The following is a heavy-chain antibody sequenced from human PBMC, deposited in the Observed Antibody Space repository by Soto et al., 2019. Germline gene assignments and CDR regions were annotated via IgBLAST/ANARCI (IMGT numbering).Heavy chain of an antibody. CDR1: GGSINSGDYY. D-gene: IGHD3-22*01. CDR2: IYYSGST. Sequence: SETLSLTCSVSGGSINSGDYYWSWIRQSPGKGLEWIGYIYYSGSTYYNPSLKSRSTISIDTSKNQFFLDVDSVTAADTAVYYCVRGSRDYYDSSGFEYWGQGTLVTVSS. CDR3: VRGSRDYYDSSGFEY. V-gene: IGHV4-30-4*01. J-gene: IGHJ4*02.